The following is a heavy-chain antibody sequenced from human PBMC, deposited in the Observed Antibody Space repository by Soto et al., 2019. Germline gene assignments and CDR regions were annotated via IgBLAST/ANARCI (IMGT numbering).Heavy chain of an antibody. CDR1: GFPFSSYW. CDR2: IKHDGSGT. CDR3: FKCPAPLPAPLDF. Sequence: GGSLRLSCAASGFPFSSYWMHWVRQVPGKGPMWVSRIKHDGSGTYYADSVQGRFIMSRDDAQDTLYLQMNSLKIEDTAVYYIFKCPAPLPAPLDFWGQGTMDPVSS. V-gene: IGHV3-74*01. J-gene: IGHJ3*01. D-gene: IGHD3-3*01.